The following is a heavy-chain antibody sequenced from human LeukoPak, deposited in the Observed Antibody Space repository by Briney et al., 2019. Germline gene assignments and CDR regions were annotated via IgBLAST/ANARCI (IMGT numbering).Heavy chain of an antibody. CDR3: ARAHRGIRFLEWLYSY. Sequence: GASVKVSCKASGGTFSSYAISWVRQAPGQGLEWMGGIIPIFGTANYAQKFQGRVTITADKSTSTAYMELSSLRSEDTAVYYCARAHRGIRFLEWLYSYWGQGTLVTVSS. CDR2: IIPIFGTA. CDR1: GGTFSSYA. D-gene: IGHD3-3*01. J-gene: IGHJ4*02. V-gene: IGHV1-69*06.